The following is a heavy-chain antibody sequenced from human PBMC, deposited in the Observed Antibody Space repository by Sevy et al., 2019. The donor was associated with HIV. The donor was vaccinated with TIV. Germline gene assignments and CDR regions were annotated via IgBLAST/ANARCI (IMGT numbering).Heavy chain of an antibody. Sequence: SETLSLTCTVAGGSISIANHYWSWIRQHPGKGLEWIGYIYYSGSTYYNPSLKSRVTISVDTSKNQFSLKLSPVTAADTAVYYWARVVTIFGWSMDVWGQGTTVTVSS. CDR3: ARVVTIFGWSMDV. CDR1: GGSISIANHY. D-gene: IGHD3-10*02. CDR2: IYYSGST. V-gene: IGHV4-31*03. J-gene: IGHJ6*02.